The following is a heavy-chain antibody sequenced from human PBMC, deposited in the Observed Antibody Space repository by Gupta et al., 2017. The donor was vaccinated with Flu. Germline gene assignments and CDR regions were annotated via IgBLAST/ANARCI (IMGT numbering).Heavy chain of an antibody. D-gene: IGHD2-8*01. Sequence: QVQLVESGGGVVQPGRSLRLSCAAYGLTFSTHAMHWVRQAPGKGLEWVAVISYDETTKYYADSVKGRFTISRDNSKNTLYLQVNSLRAEDAAVYYCAKDYLSDLIHFFDYWGQGTLVTVSS. J-gene: IGHJ4*02. V-gene: IGHV3-30*18. CDR2: ISYDETTK. CDR1: GLTFSTHA. CDR3: AKDYLSDLIHFFDY.